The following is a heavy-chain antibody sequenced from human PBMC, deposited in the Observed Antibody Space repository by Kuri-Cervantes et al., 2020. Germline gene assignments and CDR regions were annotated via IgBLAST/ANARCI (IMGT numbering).Heavy chain of an antibody. CDR3: ARGGRYSGYDYYFDY. V-gene: IGHV4-38-2*01. J-gene: IGHJ4*02. CDR2: TYHSGST. CDR1: GYSISSGYY. D-gene: IGHD5-12*01. Sequence: SQTLSLTCAVSGYSISSGYYWGWIRQPPGKGLEWIGSTYHSGSTYYNPSLKSRVTISVDTSKNQFSLKLSSVTAADTAVYYCARGGRYSGYDYYFDYWGQGTLVTVSS.